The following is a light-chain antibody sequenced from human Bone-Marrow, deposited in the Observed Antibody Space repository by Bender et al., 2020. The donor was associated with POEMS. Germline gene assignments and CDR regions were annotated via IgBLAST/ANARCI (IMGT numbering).Light chain of an antibody. CDR1: SSDVGGYNY. Sequence: QSALTQPASVSGSPGQSITISCTGTSSDVGGYNYVSWYQQHPGKAPKLIIYDVSDRPSGVSNRFSGSKSGNTASLTISGLQPEDEGDYFCSSYGGDITPTWLFGGGTKLTVL. CDR2: DVS. J-gene: IGLJ2*01. V-gene: IGLV2-14*01. CDR3: SSYGGDITPTWL.